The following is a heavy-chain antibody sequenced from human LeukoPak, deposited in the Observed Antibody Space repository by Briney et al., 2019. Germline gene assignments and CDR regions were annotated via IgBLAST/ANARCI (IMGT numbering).Heavy chain of an antibody. CDR2: IYHSGST. D-gene: IGHD4-17*01. Sequence: SSETLSLTCAVSGGSISSGGYSWSWIRQPPGKGLEWIGYIYHSGSTYYDPSLKSRVTISVDRSKNQFSLKLSSVTAADTAVYYCARAYGGPYYYYGMDVWGQGTTVTVPS. CDR1: GGSISSGGYS. V-gene: IGHV4-30-2*01. J-gene: IGHJ6*02. CDR3: ARAYGGPYYYYGMDV.